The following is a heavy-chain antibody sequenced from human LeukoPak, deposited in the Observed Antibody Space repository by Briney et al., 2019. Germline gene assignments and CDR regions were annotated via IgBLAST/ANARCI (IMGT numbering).Heavy chain of an antibody. D-gene: IGHD3-9*01. CDR2: ISWDGGST. J-gene: IGHJ6*03. V-gene: IGHV3-43D*03. CDR1: GFTFHDYA. Sequence: GGSLRLSCAASGFTFHDYAMHWVRQAPGKGLEWVSLISWDGGSTHYADSVKGRFTISIDNSKNSLYPQMNSLRAEDTALYYCAKDSSVPWSLFENYMDVWGKGTTVTVSS. CDR3: AKDSSVPWSLFENYMDV.